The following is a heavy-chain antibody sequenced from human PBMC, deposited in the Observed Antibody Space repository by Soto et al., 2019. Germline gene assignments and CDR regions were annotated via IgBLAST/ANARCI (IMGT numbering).Heavy chain of an antibody. D-gene: IGHD6-13*01. CDR1: GFTFSSYA. Sequence: GGSLRLSCAASGFTFSSYAMHWVRQAPGKGLEWVAVISYDGSNKYYADSVKGRFTISRDNSKNTLYLQMSSLRAEDTAVYYCARDQLAAADAFDIWGQGTMVTVSS. CDR3: ARDQLAAADAFDI. V-gene: IGHV3-30-3*01. J-gene: IGHJ3*02. CDR2: ISYDGSNK.